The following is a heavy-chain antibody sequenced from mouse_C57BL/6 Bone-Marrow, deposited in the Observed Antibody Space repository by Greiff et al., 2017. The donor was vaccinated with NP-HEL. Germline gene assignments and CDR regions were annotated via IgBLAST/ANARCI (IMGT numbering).Heavy chain of an antibody. Sequence: VQLQQSGAELVRPGASVKLSCTASGFNIKDDYMHWVKQRPEQGLEWIGWIDPENGDTEYASKFQGKATITADPSSNTAYLQLSSLTSEDTAVYYCTKGNGSSYGAMDYWGQGTSVTVSS. D-gene: IGHD1-1*01. CDR2: IDPENGDT. CDR1: GFNIKDDY. CDR3: TKGNGSSYGAMDY. J-gene: IGHJ4*01. V-gene: IGHV14-4*01.